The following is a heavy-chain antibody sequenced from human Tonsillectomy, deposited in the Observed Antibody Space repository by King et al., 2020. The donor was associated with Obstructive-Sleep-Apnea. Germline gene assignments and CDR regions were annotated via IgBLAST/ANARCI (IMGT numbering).Heavy chain of an antibody. V-gene: IGHV4-59*01. CDR2: IYYSGST. CDR1: GGSISSYY. CDR3: ARDLGYSYGQFDY. Sequence: VQLQESGPGLVKPSETLSLTCTVSGGSISSYYWSWIRQPPGKGLEWIGYIYYSGSTNYNPSLKSRVTISVDTSKNQFSLKLSSVTAADTAVYYCARDLGYSYGQFDYWGQGTLVTVSS. D-gene: IGHD5-18*01. J-gene: IGHJ4*02.